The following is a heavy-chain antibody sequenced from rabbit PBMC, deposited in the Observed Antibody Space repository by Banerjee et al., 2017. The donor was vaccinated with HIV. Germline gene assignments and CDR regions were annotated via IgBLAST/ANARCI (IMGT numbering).Heavy chain of an antibody. CDR1: GFDLNSYYY. CDR3: ARDLYTGNGYGYGMDL. CDR2: IYTSSGRT. Sequence: QSLEESGGDLVKPGASLTLTCTASGFDLNSYYYMCWVRQAPGKGLEWIACIYTSSGRTAYASWAKGRFTISKTSSTTVTLQMTSLTAADTATYFCARDLYTGNGYGYGMDLWGPGTLVTVS. J-gene: IGHJ6*01. V-gene: IGHV1S40*01. D-gene: IGHD8-1*01.